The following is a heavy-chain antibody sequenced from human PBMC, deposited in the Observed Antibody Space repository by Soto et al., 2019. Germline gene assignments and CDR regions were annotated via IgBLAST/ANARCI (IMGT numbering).Heavy chain of an antibody. CDR3: TRSGITGTI. D-gene: IGHD1-20*01. CDR1: GFTFSGSA. V-gene: IGHV3-73*02. CDR2: IRSKANSYAT. Sequence: EVQLVESGGGLVQPGGSLKLSCAASGFTFSGSAMHWVRQASGKGLEWVGRIRSKANSYATADAASVKGRFTISRDYSRNTAYLQMNSLTTEDTAVYYGTRSGITGTIWGQGTLVTVSS. J-gene: IGHJ4*02.